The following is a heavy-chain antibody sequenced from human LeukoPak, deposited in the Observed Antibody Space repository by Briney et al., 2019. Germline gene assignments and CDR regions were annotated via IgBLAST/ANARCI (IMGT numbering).Heavy chain of an antibody. D-gene: IGHD3-10*01. V-gene: IGHV4-59*01. J-gene: IGHJ5*02. CDR1: GGSISSYY. Sequence: PSETLSLTCTVSGGSISSYYWSWIRQPPGKGLEWIGYIYYSGSTNYNPSLKSRVTISIDTSKNQFSLKLSSVTAADTAVYYCARDNRSGLWFGESNWFDPWGQGTLVTVSS. CDR3: ARDNRSGLWFGESNWFDP. CDR2: IYYSGST.